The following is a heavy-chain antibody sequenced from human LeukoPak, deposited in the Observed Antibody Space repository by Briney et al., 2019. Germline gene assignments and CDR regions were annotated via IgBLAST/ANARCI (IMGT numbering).Heavy chain of an antibody. CDR2: VYHSGST. J-gene: IGHJ6*04. V-gene: IGHV4-4*02. CDR3: ARDSDLTGYFSRFYYGLVV. D-gene: IGHD3-9*01. CDR1: GHSITSNNW. Sequence: SGTLSLTCAVSGHSITSNNWWSWVRQPPGKGLEWIGEVYHSGSTNYHPSPKSRVTITVDKSNNQFSLKLTSVTAADTAVYYCARDSDLTGYFSRFYYGLVVWGKGTTVTVSS.